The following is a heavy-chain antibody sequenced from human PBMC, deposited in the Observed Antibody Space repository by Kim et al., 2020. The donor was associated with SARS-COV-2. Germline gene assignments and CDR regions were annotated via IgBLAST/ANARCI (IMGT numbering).Heavy chain of an antibody. Sequence: SDTLSLTCAVSGGSISSSNWWSWVRQPPGKGLEWIGEIYHSGSTNYNPSLKSRVTISVDKSKNQFSLKLSSVTAADTAVYYCARKYMVRGMPFDYWGQGTLVTVSS. J-gene: IGHJ4*02. CDR1: GGSISSSNW. CDR2: IYHSGST. CDR3: ARKYMVRGMPFDY. D-gene: IGHD3-10*01. V-gene: IGHV4-4*02.